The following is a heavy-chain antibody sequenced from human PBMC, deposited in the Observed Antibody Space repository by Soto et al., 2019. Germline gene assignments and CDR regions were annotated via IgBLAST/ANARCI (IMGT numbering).Heavy chain of an antibody. D-gene: IGHD2-21*01. CDR3: AVIPRPGDGFDI. J-gene: IGHJ3*02. CDR1: GGSISSYY. V-gene: IGHV4-59*12. CDR2: IYYSGST. Sequence: TSETLSLTCTVSGGSISSYYWSWIRQPPGKGLEWIGYIYYSGSTNYNPSLKGRFTISRDNAKNTLYVQMNSLRAEDTAVYYCAVIPRPGDGFDIWGQGTMVTVSS.